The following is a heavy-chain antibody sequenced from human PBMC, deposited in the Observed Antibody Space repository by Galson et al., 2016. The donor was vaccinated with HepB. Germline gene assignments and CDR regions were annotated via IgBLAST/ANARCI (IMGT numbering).Heavy chain of an antibody. D-gene: IGHD6-19*01. V-gene: IGHV2-5*01. J-gene: IGHJ6*02. CDR1: GFSLRTTAVG. Sequence: PALVTPTQTLTLTCTFSGFSLRTTAVGVGWIRQPPGKALEWLALIYWNNDNHYSPSLKSRLTITKDTSKNQVILTMTNMDPEDTGIYYCAHTSGWCMDVWGQGTTVTVSS. CDR3: AHTSGWCMDV. CDR2: IYWNNDN.